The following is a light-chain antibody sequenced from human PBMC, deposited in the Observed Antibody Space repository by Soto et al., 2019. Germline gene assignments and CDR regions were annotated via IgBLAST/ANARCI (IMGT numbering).Light chain of an antibody. CDR1: SSDIGSNT. J-gene: IGLJ1*01. CDR3: AAWDASLGGFYV. V-gene: IGLV1-44*01. CDR2: SNN. Sequence: QSVLTQPPSASGTPGQRVTISCSGSSSDIGSNTVNWYQQLPGTAPKLLIYSNNQRPSGVPDRFSGSKSGTSASLAISGLQSEDEADYYCAAWDASLGGFYVFGSGTKLTVL.